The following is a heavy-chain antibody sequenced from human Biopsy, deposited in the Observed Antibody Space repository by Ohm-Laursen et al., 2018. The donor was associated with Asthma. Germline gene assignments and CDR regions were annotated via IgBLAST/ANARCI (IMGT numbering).Heavy chain of an antibody. V-gene: IGHV3-9*01. Sequence: SLRLSCTASGFSFDDCDMLWVRQAPGKGLEWVSSINWNSGNLDYAVSVKGRFTISRDNAKNSLYLQMQSLRPEDTAFYYCAKSADYYDSTDYFDFWGRGTLVTVSS. D-gene: IGHD3-22*01. CDR1: GFSFDDCD. J-gene: IGHJ4*01. CDR3: AKSADYYDSTDYFDF. CDR2: INWNSGNL.